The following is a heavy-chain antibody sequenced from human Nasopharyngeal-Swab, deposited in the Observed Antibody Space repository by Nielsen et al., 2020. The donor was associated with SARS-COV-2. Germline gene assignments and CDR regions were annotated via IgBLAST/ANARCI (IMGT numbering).Heavy chain of an antibody. CDR1: GLTFTNSW. D-gene: IGHD3-16*01. Sequence: GGSLRLSCAASGLTFTNSWMSRVRQAPGKGLEWVANIKQDGSDKYYVDSVKGRFTISRDNAKNSLELQMNSLRVEDTAVYYCGRGGKLGALDIWGQGTMVTVSS. V-gene: IGHV3-7*01. J-gene: IGHJ3*02. CDR3: GRGGKLGALDI. CDR2: IKQDGSDK.